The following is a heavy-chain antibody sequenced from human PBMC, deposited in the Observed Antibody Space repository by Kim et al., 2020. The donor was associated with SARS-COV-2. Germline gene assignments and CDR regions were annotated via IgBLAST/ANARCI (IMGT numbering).Heavy chain of an antibody. Sequence: GGSLRLSCAASGFTFSSYAMHWVRQAPGKGLEWVAVISYDGSNKYYADSVKGRFTISRDNSKNTLYLQMNSLRAEDTAVYYCARDLGGSYHGGDYWGQGT. CDR1: GFTFSSYA. D-gene: IGHD1-26*01. J-gene: IGHJ4*02. V-gene: IGHV3-30-3*01. CDR3: ARDLGGSYHGGDY. CDR2: ISYDGSNK.